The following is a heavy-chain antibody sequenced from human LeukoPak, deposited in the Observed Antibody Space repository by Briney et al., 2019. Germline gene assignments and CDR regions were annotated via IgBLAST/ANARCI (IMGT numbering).Heavy chain of an antibody. V-gene: IGHV4-59*08. CDR2: IYYTGST. CDR3: ARQDSGTYLNPLDI. J-gene: IGHJ3*02. CDR1: GGPISSYY. Sequence: PSETLSLTCTVSGGPISSYYWSWIRQPPGQGLEWIGYIYYTGSTNYNPSLKSRVTISVDTSKNQLSLKLRSVTAADTAVYYCARQDSGTYLNPLDIWGQGTVVTVSS. D-gene: IGHD1-26*01.